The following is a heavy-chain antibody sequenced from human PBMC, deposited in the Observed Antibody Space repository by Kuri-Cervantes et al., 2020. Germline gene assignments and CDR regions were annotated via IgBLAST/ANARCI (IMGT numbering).Heavy chain of an antibody. CDR1: GFTFSSYW. CDR2: IKSKTDGGTT. Sequence: GGSLRLSCAASGFTFSSYWMSWVRQAPGKGLEWVGRIKSKTDGGTTDYAAPVKGRFTISRDDSKNTLYLQMNSLKTEDTAVYYCTTGRYSGYDYFDYWGQGTLVTVSS. J-gene: IGHJ4*02. V-gene: IGHV3-15*01. CDR3: TTGRYSGYDYFDY. D-gene: IGHD5-12*01.